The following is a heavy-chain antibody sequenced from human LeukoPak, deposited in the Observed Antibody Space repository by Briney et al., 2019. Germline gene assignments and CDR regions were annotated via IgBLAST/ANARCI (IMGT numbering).Heavy chain of an antibody. J-gene: IGHJ4*02. V-gene: IGHV4-61*01. CDR3: ARRRSGYGDFDY. CDR2: MYHSGST. D-gene: IGHD5-12*01. CDR1: GGSVSSGSYY. Sequence: PSETLSLTCTVSGGSVSSGSYYWSWIRQPPGKELEWVGYMYHSGSTNYNPSLKSRVTMSVDTSKNQFSLKLSSVTAADTAVYYCARRRSGYGDFDYWGQGTLVTVSS.